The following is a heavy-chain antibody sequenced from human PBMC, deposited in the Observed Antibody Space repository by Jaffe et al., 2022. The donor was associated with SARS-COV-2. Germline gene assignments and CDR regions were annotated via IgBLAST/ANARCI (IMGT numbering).Heavy chain of an antibody. CDR3: ARQRFESGSGRNYPESDYYFFMDV. D-gene: IGHD3-10*01. Sequence: EVQLVQSGAEVKKSGESLRISCKGSGYSFANYWIGWVRQMPGKGLEWMAIIYPGDSDTRYSPSFQGQVIISADKSISTAYLQWSSLKASDTAMYYCARQRFESGSGRNYPESDYYFFMDVWGEGTTVTVSS. J-gene: IGHJ6*03. CDR1: GYSFANYW. V-gene: IGHV5-51*01. CDR2: IYPGDSDT.